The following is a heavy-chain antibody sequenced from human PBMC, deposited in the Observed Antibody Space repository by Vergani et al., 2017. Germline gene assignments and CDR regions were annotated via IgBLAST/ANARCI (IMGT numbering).Heavy chain of an antibody. Sequence: QVQLQQWGEGLLKPSETLSLTCAVYGGSFSGYYWSWIRQPPGKGLEWIGEINHSGSTNYNPSLKSRVTISVDTSKNQFSLKLSSVTAADTAVYYCARARPSLRGTFYMDVWGKGTTVTVSS. J-gene: IGHJ6*03. CDR1: GGSFSGYY. CDR2: INHSGST. CDR3: ARARPSLRGTFYMDV. D-gene: IGHD1-7*01. V-gene: IGHV4-34*01.